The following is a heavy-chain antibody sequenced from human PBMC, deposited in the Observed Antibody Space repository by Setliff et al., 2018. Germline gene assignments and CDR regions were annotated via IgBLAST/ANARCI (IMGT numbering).Heavy chain of an antibody. V-gene: IGHV3-33*08. D-gene: IGHD2-15*01. Sequence: PGGSLRLSCAASGFTFSTYRMHWVRQAPGKGLEWVAVIWDDGVKKYHADSVKGRFTISRDNSKNTLYLQMNSLRPEDTAVYYCARTCSGSGCYAGLESWGQGTMVTVSS. CDR2: IWDDGVKK. CDR1: GFTFSTYR. J-gene: IGHJ4*02. CDR3: ARTCSGSGCYAGLES.